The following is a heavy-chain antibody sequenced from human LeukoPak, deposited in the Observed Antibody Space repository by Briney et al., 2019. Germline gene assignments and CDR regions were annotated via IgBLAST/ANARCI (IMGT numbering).Heavy chain of an antibody. CDR1: GFTFSKYW. J-gene: IGHJ4*02. CDR3: ATKQWLAPPPDS. Sequence: GGSLRLSCAASGFTFSKYWMLWVRQAPGKGLESVSRINIDGTVTTYADSVKCRFTVSRDNADNTMFLQMNSVRDEDTAVYYCATKQWLAPPPDSWGQGTPVTVSS. V-gene: IGHV3-74*01. CDR2: INIDGTVT. D-gene: IGHD6-19*01.